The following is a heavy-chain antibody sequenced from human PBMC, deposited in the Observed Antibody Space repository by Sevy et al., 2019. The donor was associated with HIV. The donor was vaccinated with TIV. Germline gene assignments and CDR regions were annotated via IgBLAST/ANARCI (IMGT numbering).Heavy chain of an antibody. CDR2: IGTAGDT. D-gene: IGHD3-10*01. CDR1: GFTFSSYD. J-gene: IGHJ3*02. V-gene: IGHV3-13*01. CDR3: ARGRRYYGSGSYSDAFDI. Sequence: GESLKISCAASGFTFSSYDMHWVRQATGKGLEWVSAIGTAGDTYYPGSVKGRFTISRENAKNSLYLQMNSLRAGDTAVYYCARGRRYYGSGSYSDAFDIWGQRTMVTVSS.